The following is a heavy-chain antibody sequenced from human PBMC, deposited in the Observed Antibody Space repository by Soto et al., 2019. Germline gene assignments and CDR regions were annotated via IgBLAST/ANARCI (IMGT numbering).Heavy chain of an antibody. CDR3: AREQKIAVAGTDYYYYMDV. CDR2: ISWDGGIT. CDR1: GFTFDDYT. Sequence: PGGSLRLSCAASGFTFDDYTMHWVRQAPGKGLEWVSLISWDGGITSYADSVKGRFTISRDNTKNTLYLQMNSLRAEDTAVYYCAREQKIAVAGTDYYYYMDVWGKGTTVTVSS. J-gene: IGHJ6*03. V-gene: IGHV3-43*01. D-gene: IGHD6-19*01.